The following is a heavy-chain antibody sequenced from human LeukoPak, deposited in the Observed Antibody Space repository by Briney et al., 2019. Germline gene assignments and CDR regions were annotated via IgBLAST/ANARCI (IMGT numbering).Heavy chain of an antibody. CDR3: ARRRSTIAAAGTGWYFDL. J-gene: IGHJ2*01. D-gene: IGHD6-13*01. CDR1: GYTFTSYG. Sequence: ASVKVSCKASGYTFTSYGISWVRQAPGQGLEWIGWISAYNGNTNYAQKLQGRVTMTTDTSTSAAYMELRSLRSDDMAVYYCARRRSTIAAAGTGWYFDLWGRGTLVTVSS. V-gene: IGHV1-18*03. CDR2: ISAYNGNT.